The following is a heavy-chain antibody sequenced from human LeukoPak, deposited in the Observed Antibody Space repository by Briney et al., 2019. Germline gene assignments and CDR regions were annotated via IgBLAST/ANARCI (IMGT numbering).Heavy chain of an antibody. J-gene: IGHJ4*02. CDR3: ARDLYYYGSGSSGY. Sequence: ASVEVSCKASGYTFTGYGISWVRQAPGQGLEWMGWISAYNGNTNYAQKLQGRVTMTTDTSTSTAYMELRSLRSDDTAVYYCARDLYYYGSGSSGYWGQGTLVTVSS. CDR1: GYTFTGYG. V-gene: IGHV1-18*01. CDR2: ISAYNGNT. D-gene: IGHD3-10*01.